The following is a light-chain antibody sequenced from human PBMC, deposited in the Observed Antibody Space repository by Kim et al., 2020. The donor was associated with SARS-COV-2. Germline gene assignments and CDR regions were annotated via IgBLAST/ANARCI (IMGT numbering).Light chain of an antibody. Sequence: QSASVSGSPGQSITISCTGTSSDVGGYNYVSWYQQHPGKAPKLMIYDVSNRPSGVSNRFSGSKSGNTASLTISGLQAEDEADYYCSSYTSSSIVVFGGGTQLTVL. CDR3: SSYTSSSIVV. V-gene: IGLV2-14*03. J-gene: IGLJ2*01. CDR2: DVS. CDR1: SSDVGGYNY.